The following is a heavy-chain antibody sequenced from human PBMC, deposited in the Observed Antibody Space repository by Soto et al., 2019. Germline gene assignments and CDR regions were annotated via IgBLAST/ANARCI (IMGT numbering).Heavy chain of an antibody. D-gene: IGHD3-10*01. CDR1: GFTFSSYA. V-gene: IGHV3-30-3*01. CDR3: ARDGYGSGSYYIDYYYGMGV. CDR2: ISYDGSNK. Sequence: PGGSLRLSCAASGFTFSSYAMHWVRQAPGKGLEWVAVISYDGSNKYYADSVKGRFTISRDNSKNTLYLQMNSLRAEDTAVYYCARDGYGSGSYYIDYYYGMGVWGQGTTVTVSS. J-gene: IGHJ6*02.